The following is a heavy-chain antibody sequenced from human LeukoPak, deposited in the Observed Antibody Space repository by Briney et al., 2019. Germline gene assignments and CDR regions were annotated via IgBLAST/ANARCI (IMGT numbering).Heavy chain of an antibody. CDR3: ARDWHYYYYYGMDV. CDR1: GFTFSSYG. CDR2: ISYDGSNK. J-gene: IGHJ6*02. Sequence: GGSLRLSCAASGFTFSSYGMHWVRQAPGKGLEWVAVISYDGSNKYYADSVKGRFTISRDNSKNTLYLQMNSLRAEDTAVYYCARDWHYYYYYGMDVWGQGTTVTVSS. V-gene: IGHV3-30*03.